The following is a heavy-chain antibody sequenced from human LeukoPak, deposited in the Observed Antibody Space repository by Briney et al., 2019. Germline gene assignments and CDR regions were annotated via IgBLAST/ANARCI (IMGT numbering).Heavy chain of an antibody. D-gene: IGHD6-13*01. Sequence: SETLSLTCAVYGGSFSGYYWSWIRQPPGKGLEWIGEINHSGSTNYNPSLKSRVTISVDTSKNQFSLKLSSVTAADTAVYYCATAIAAAPAAFDIWGQGTMVTVSS. V-gene: IGHV4-34*01. CDR1: GGSFSGYY. J-gene: IGHJ3*02. CDR3: ATAIAAAPAAFDI. CDR2: INHSGST.